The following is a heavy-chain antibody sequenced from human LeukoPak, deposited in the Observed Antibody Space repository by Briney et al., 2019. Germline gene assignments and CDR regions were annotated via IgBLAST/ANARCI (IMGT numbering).Heavy chain of an antibody. J-gene: IGHJ3*02. CDR3: AKGKRFLEWLGHAFDI. CDR2: ISGSGGST. Sequence: GGSLRLSCAASGFTFSSCAMSWVRQAPGKGLEWVSAISGSGGSTYYADSVKGRFTISRDNSKNTLYLQMNSLRAEDTAVYYCAKGKRFLEWLGHAFDIWGQGAMVTVSS. D-gene: IGHD3-3*01. CDR1: GFTFSSCA. V-gene: IGHV3-23*01.